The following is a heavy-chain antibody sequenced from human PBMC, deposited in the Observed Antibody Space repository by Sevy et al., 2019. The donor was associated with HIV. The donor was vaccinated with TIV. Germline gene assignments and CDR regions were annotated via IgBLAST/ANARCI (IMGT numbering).Heavy chain of an antibody. CDR1: GFTFSSYG. J-gene: IGHJ6*02. Sequence: GGCLRLSCAASGFTFSSYGMLWVRQAPGKGLEWVAVIWYDGINKYYGDSVKGRFTISRDNSKNTEYLQMNSLRAEDTAVYYCARAGDIVEVVAHYGMDVWGQGTTVTVSS. V-gene: IGHV3-33*01. D-gene: IGHD2-15*01. CDR3: ARAGDIVEVVAHYGMDV. CDR2: IWYDGINK.